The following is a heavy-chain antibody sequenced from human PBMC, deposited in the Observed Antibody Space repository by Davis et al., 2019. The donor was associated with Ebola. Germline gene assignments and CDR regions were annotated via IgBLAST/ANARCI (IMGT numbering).Heavy chain of an antibody. D-gene: IGHD6-19*01. CDR3: AKDVSVAGDSFDY. J-gene: IGHJ4*02. CDR2: ISWNSGSI. V-gene: IGHV3-9*01. Sequence: SLKISCAASGFTFSSYAMSWVRQAPGKGLEWVSGISWNSGSIGYADSVKGRFTISRDNAKNSLYLQMNSLRAEDTALYYCAKDVSVAGDSFDYWGQGTLVTVSS. CDR1: GFTFSSYA.